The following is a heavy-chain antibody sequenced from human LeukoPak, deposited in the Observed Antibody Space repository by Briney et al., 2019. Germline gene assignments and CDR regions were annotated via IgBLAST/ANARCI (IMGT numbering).Heavy chain of an antibody. CDR1: GGSFSGYY. V-gene: IGHV4-34*01. J-gene: IGHJ4*02. Sequence: PSETLSLTCAVYGGSFSGYYWSWIRQPPGKGLEWIGEINHSGSTNFNPSLKSRLTISVDTSKNQFSLKVNSVTAADTAVYYCARGGTSEHCTNGVCRAFDYWGQGTLVTVSS. D-gene: IGHD2-8*01. CDR3: ARGGTSEHCTNGVCRAFDY. CDR2: INHSGST.